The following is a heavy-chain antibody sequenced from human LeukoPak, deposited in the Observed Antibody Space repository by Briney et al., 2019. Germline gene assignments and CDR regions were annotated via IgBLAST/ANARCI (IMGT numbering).Heavy chain of an antibody. V-gene: IGHV3-23*01. J-gene: IGHJ5*02. CDR3: AKGRYCSSTSCYTGMRGNWFDP. Sequence: GGSLRLSCAASGFTFSSFAMIWVRQASGKGLEWVSSISDSGDSTYYADSVKGRFTISRDNSKNTLYLQMNSLRAEDTAVYYCAKGRYCSSTSCYTGMRGNWFDPWGQGTLVTVSS. CDR2: ISDSGDST. D-gene: IGHD2-2*02. CDR1: GFTFSSFA.